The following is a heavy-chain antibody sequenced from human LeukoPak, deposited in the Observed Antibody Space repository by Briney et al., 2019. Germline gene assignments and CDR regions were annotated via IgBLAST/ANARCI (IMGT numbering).Heavy chain of an antibody. CDR2: IYSGATT. CDR3: AKSIVARWVTDY. CDR1: GFTIATKY. Sequence: PGGSLRLSCAASGFTIATKYMNWVRQAPGKGLEWVSIIYSGATTYYSDSVKGRFTISRDNSDNTLYLQMNTLRPEDTAIYFCAKSIVARWVTDYWGQGTLVTVSS. V-gene: IGHV3-53*01. D-gene: IGHD2/OR15-2a*01. J-gene: IGHJ4*02.